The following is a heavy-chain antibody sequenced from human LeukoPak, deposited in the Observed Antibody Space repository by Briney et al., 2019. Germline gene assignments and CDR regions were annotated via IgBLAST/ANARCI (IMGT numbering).Heavy chain of an antibody. J-gene: IGHJ3*02. D-gene: IGHD1-26*01. CDR1: GFIFSSYG. CDR3: AKGYCALVAFDI. CDR2: IRYDGNNK. Sequence: GGSLRLSCAASGFIFSSYGMGWVRQAPGKGLEWVAFIRYDGNNKDYADSVKGRFTTSRDNSKNTLYLQMNSLRVEDTAVYYCAKGYCALVAFDIWGQGTMVSVSS. V-gene: IGHV3-30*02.